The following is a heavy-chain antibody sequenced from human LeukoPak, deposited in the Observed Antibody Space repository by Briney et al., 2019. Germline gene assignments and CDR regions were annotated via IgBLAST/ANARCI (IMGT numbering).Heavy chain of an antibody. D-gene: IGHD1-1*01. V-gene: IGHV5-51*01. CDR2: IYPGDLDT. Sequence: GESLKLSCKASGYSFISSWIGWVRQMPGKGLEWMGIIYPGDLDTRYSPSFQGQVTISADTAISTAYLQWSSLKASDTAMYYCARYDAADSNDAFDIWGQGTMVIVSS. J-gene: IGHJ3*02. CDR1: GYSFISSW. CDR3: ARYDAADSNDAFDI.